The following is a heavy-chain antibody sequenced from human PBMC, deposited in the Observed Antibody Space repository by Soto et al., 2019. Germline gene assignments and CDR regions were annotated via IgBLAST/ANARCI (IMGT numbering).Heavy chain of an antibody. V-gene: IGHV4-30-4*01. J-gene: IGHJ6*02. Sequence: QVQLQESGPGLVKPSQTLSLTCTVSGGSINSDDSYWSWLRQPPGRGLEWIGYIYDSETTYYNPSLKSRVTISVSTSTNQVSLKLNSVTAADTAVYYCARDRQAEIVAMLASNGMDVWGQGTPVIVSS. CDR3: ARDRQAEIVAMLASNGMDV. CDR1: GGSINSDDSY. CDR2: IYDSETT. D-gene: IGHD5-12*01.